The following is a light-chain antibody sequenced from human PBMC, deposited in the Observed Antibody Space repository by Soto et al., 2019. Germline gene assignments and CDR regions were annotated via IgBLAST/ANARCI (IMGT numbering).Light chain of an antibody. V-gene: IGKV3-20*01. CDR2: GAS. CDR1: QSVSSSY. J-gene: IGKJ1*01. Sequence: EIVLTQSPGTLYLSPGERATLSCRASQSVSSSYLGWYQQKPGQAPRLLIYGASSRATGIPDRFSGSGSGTDFTLTIARLEPEDFAVYYCQLYGDSPPRTFGQGTKVEIK. CDR3: QLYGDSPPRT.